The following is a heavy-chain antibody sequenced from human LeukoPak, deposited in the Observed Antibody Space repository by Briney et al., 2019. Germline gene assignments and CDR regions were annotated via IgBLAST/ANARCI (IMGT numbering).Heavy chain of an antibody. J-gene: IGHJ4*02. CDR1: GFTFSSYA. CDR2: ISDSGGST. Sequence: GGSLRLSCAASGFTFSSYAMSWVRQAPGKGLEWVSVISDSGGSTYYADPVKGRFTISRDNSKNTLYLQMNSLRAEDTAVYYCAKQLRSPRGSYYGLLDYWGQGTLVTVSS. CDR3: AKQLRSPRGSYYGLLDY. D-gene: IGHD1-26*01. V-gene: IGHV3-23*01.